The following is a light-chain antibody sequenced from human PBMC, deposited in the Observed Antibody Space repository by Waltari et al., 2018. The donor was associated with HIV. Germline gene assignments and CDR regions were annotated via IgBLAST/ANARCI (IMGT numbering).Light chain of an antibody. CDR3: SSYAGSKNLLI. J-gene: IGLJ2*01. Sequence: SALTQPPSASGSPGQSVTISCTGTSSDIGAYNYVSWYQQRPGKAPKLMIFEVNKRPSGVPDRVSGSKSDNTASLTVSGLQAEDEADYFCSSYAGSKNLLIVAGGTKLTVL. V-gene: IGLV2-8*01. CDR2: EVN. CDR1: SSDIGAYNY.